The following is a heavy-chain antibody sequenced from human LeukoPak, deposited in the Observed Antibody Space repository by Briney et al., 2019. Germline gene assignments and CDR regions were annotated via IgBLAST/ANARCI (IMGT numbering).Heavy chain of an antibody. Sequence: GASVKVSCKASGGTFSSYAISWVRQAPGQGLEWMGGIIPIFGTANYAQKFQGRVAITADESTSTAYMELSSLRSEDTAVYYCARDLAGGYCGGDCYSAHWGQGTLVTVSS. CDR3: ARDLAGGYCGGDCYSAH. V-gene: IGHV1-69*13. D-gene: IGHD2-21*02. J-gene: IGHJ4*02. CDR1: GGTFSSYA. CDR2: IIPIFGTA.